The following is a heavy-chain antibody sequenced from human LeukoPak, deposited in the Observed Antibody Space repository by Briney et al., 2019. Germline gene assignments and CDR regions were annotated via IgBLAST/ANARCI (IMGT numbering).Heavy chain of an antibody. CDR2: IYSSGST. CDR1: GASINSGSNY. D-gene: IGHD6-19*01. J-gene: IGHJ4*02. Sequence: PSETLSLTCRVSGASINSGSNYWGWIRQPPGKTLEWIGSIYSSGSTYYNPSLKSRVIIMIDTPKNHFSLTLSSVTAADTAVYYCASSKYSSGWYLLLWGQGTLVTVSS. CDR3: ASSKYSSGWYLLL. V-gene: IGHV4-39*07.